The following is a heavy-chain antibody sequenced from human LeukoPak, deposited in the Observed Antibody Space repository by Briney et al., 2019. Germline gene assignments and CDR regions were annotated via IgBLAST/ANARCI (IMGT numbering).Heavy chain of an antibody. CDR3: AKDGGLWVSAHWGDS. D-gene: IGHD7-27*01. V-gene: IGHV3-23*01. CDR1: GFTFSSYT. Sequence: GGSLRLSCAASGFTFSSYTMSWVRQAPGKGLEWVPTITTSDGNTYYADSVKGRFTVSRDNSKNTLFLQMNSLRAEDTAVYYCAKDGGLWVSAHWGDSWGRGTLVTVSS. J-gene: IGHJ4*02. CDR2: ITTSDGNT.